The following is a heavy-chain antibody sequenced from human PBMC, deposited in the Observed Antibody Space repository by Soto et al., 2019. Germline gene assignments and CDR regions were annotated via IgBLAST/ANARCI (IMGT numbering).Heavy chain of an antibody. CDR2: IYYSGST. Sequence: SETLSLTCTVSGGSISSGGYYWSWIRQLPGKGLEWIGYIYYSGSTYYNPSLKSRVTISVDTSKNQFSLKLSSVTAADTAVYYCAREARPDYDYVWGSYRYYYYGMDVWGQGTTVTVSS. V-gene: IGHV4-31*03. CDR3: AREARPDYDYVWGSYRYYYYGMDV. CDR1: GGSISSGGYY. D-gene: IGHD3-16*02. J-gene: IGHJ6*02.